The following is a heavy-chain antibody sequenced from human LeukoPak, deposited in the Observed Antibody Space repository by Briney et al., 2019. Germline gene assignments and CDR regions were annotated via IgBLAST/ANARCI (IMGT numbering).Heavy chain of an antibody. CDR3: ASSGSSGPYFDY. J-gene: IGHJ4*02. Sequence: SVKVSCKASGGTFSSYAISWVRQAPGQGLEWMGGIIPIFGTANYAQKFQGRVTITTDESTSTAYMELSSLRSEDTAVYYCASSGSSGPYFDYWGQGTLVTVSS. V-gene: IGHV1-69*05. CDR1: GGTFSSYA. CDR2: IIPIFGTA. D-gene: IGHD1-26*01.